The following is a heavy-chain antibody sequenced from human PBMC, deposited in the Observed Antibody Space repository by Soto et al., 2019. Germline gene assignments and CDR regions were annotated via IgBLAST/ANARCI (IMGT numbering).Heavy chain of an antibody. V-gene: IGHV4-30-4*01. D-gene: IGHD3-3*01. J-gene: IGHJ5*02. CDR3: ARGGTYYDFWSGYRGYNWFDP. CDR1: GGSISSGDYY. CDR2: IYYSGST. Sequence: PSETLSLTCTVSGGSISSGDYYWSWIRQPPGKGLEWIGYIYYSGSTYYNPSLKSRVTISVDTSKNQFSLKLSSVTAADTAVYYCARGGTYYDFWSGYRGYNWFDPWGQGTLVTVSS.